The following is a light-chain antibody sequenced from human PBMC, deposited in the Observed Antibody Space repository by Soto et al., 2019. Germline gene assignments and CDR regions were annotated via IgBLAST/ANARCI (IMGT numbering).Light chain of an antibody. CDR1: QSVSSY. CDR2: DAS. V-gene: IGKV3-11*01. Sequence: EILLTQSPATLSLSPGERATLSCRASQSVSSYLAWYQQKPGQAPRLLIYDASNRATGIPARFSGSGSGTDFTLTISSLEPEDFAVYYCQHYANWPLTFGGGTKV. CDR3: QHYANWPLT. J-gene: IGKJ4*01.